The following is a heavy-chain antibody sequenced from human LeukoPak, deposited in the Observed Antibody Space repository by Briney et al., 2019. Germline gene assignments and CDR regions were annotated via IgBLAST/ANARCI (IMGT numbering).Heavy chain of an antibody. CDR1: GGSISSYY. V-gene: IGHV3-23*01. CDR3: AKDRYTYGYFDY. D-gene: IGHD5-18*01. J-gene: IGHJ4*02. CDR2: ISGSGGST. Sequence: ETLSLTCTVSGGSISSYYWSWIRQPPGKGLEWVSAISGSGGSTYYADSVKGRFTISRDNSKNTLYLQMNSLRAEDTAVYYCAKDRYTYGYFDYWGQGTLVTVYS.